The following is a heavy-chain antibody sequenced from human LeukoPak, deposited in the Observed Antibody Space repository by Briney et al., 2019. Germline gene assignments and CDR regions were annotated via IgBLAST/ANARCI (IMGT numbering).Heavy chain of an antibody. D-gene: IGHD5-18*01. CDR3: ARDYGYSYGYPYYYYMDV. CDR2: IYYSGST. Sequence: PSETLSLTCTVSGGSISSSSYYWGWIRQPPGKGLEWIGSIYYSGSTYYNSSLKSRVTISVDTSKNQFSLKLSSVTAADTAVYYCARDYGYSYGYPYYYYMDVWGKGTTVTVSS. V-gene: IGHV4-39*07. J-gene: IGHJ6*03. CDR1: GGSISSSSYY.